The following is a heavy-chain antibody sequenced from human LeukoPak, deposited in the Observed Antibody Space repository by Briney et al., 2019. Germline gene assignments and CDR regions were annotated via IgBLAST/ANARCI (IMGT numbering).Heavy chain of an antibody. Sequence: GGSLRLSCAASGFAFSAFGMHWVRQAPGKGLEWVAVLWHDGSNERYADSVKGRFTISRDNSKDTLYLQMNSLRAEDTAVYYCAGGHGSGVMDSDYWGQGTQVTVSS. CDR3: AGGHGSGVMDSDY. V-gene: IGHV3-33*01. CDR2: LWHDGSNE. D-gene: IGHD3-10*01. J-gene: IGHJ4*02. CDR1: GFAFSAFG.